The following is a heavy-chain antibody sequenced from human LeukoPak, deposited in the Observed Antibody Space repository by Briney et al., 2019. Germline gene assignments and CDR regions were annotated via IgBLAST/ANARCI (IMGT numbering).Heavy chain of an antibody. J-gene: IGHJ4*02. CDR2: ISWSSGSI. CDR3: AKDLGPGSMATSPGFDY. D-gene: IGHD5-24*01. V-gene: IGHV3-9*01. Sequence: GGSLRLSCAASGFTFDDCAMHWVRQAPGKGLEWVSGISWSSGSIGYADSVKGRFTISRDNAKTSLYLQMNSLRAEDTALYYCAKDLGPGSMATSPGFDYWGQGTLVTVSS. CDR1: GFTFDDCA.